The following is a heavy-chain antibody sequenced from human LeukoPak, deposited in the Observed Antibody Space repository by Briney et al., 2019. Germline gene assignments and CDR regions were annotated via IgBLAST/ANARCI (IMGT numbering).Heavy chain of an antibody. J-gene: IGHJ4*02. CDR1: DSSITSTYY. Sequence: SETLSLTCTVSDSSITSTYYWAWFRPPPGKGLEWIATVFRLQTVRTFNNPSLGSRVTMSLDPSHNQFSLNLTSVTAADTALYFCARVLHAPYLIDSWGQGTLVTVS. V-gene: IGHV4-38-2*02. CDR2: VFRLQTVRT. D-gene: IGHD2-8*01. CDR3: ARVLHAPYLIDS.